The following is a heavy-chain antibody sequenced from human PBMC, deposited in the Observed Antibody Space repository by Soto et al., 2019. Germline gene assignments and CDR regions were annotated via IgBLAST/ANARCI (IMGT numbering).Heavy chain of an antibody. J-gene: IGHJ5*02. V-gene: IGHV1-69*01. Sequence: QVQLVQSGAEVKKPGSSVKVSCKASGGTFSSYAISWVRQAPGQGLEWMGGIIPIFGTANYAQKFQGRVTITADESTSTAYMELSSLSSDDTAVYYCACLFGELLYNWFDPWGQGTLVTVSS. D-gene: IGHD3-10*02. CDR3: ACLFGELLYNWFDP. CDR2: IIPIFGTA. CDR1: GGTFSSYA.